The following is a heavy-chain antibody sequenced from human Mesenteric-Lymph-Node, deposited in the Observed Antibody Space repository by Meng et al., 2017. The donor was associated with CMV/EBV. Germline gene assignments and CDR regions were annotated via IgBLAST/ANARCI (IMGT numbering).Heavy chain of an antibody. CDR1: GFTFSSYW. V-gene: IGHV3-7*01. CDR3: ARHGYCSGGRCDGGWFDP. J-gene: IGHJ5*02. Sequence: GGSLRLSCAASGFTFSSYWMSWVRQAPGKGLEWVANIKEDGSEKYYVDSVKGRFTISRDNAKNTLYLQMNSLRAEDTAVYYCARHGYCSGGRCDGGWFDPWGQGTLVTVSS. D-gene: IGHD2-15*01. CDR2: IKEDGSEK.